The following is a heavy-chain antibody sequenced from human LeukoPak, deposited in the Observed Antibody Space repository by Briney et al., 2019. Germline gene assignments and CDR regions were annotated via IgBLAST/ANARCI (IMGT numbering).Heavy chain of an antibody. Sequence: GGSLRLSCAASGFTFSSYAMSWVRQAPGKGLEWVSAISGSGGSTYYADSVKGRFTISRDNSKNTLYLQMNSLRAEDTAVYYCARDFSYYDSSGYDGYWGQGTLVTVSS. V-gene: IGHV3-23*01. CDR1: GFTFSSYA. D-gene: IGHD3-22*01. CDR2: ISGSGGST. CDR3: ARDFSYYDSSGYDGY. J-gene: IGHJ4*02.